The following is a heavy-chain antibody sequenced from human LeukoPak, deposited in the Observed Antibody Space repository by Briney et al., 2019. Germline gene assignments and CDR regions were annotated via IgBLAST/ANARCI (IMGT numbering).Heavy chain of an antibody. V-gene: IGHV1-2*02. Sequence: ASVKVSCKASGYTLTGYCMHWVRQAPGQGLEWLGWINTKSGATSYAQNFQGRVTMTRDTSMSTTYMELKRLRSDDTAVYYCARDLGISGWYAPPLGYFDYWGQGTLLTVSS. J-gene: IGHJ4*02. D-gene: IGHD6-19*01. CDR3: ARDLGISGWYAPPLGYFDY. CDR1: GYTLTGYC. CDR2: INTKSGAT.